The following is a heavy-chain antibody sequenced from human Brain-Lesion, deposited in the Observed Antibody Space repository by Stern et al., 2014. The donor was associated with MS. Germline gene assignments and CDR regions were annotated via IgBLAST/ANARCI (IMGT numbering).Heavy chain of an antibody. V-gene: IGHV1-2*02. Sequence: VPLVESGAEVKKPGASVKVSCKTSGYIFTGYYIHWVRQAPGQGLEWMAWINPNTGGPKYAQQFQGRVTMSRDTSISTAYVELSSLTSDDTAVYYCARDQRGITIFGVVTDYYYLGMDVWGQGTTVTVSS. CDR1: GYIFTGYY. CDR2: INPNTGGP. CDR3: ARDQRGITIFGVVTDYYYLGMDV. J-gene: IGHJ6*02. D-gene: IGHD3-3*01.